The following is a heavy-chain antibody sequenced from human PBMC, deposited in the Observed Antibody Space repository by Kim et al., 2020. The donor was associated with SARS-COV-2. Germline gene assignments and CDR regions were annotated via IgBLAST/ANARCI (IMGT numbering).Heavy chain of an antibody. CDR1: GFTFSAYD. CDR2: ITKCSTTI. D-gene: IGHD2-8*01. Sequence: GGSLRLSCATSGFTFSAYDMNWVRQAPGKGLERLSFITKCSTTIYYADSVEGRFTISRDNAKNSLFLQKNSLRDEDTALYYCVRDCMGGAFAMWGQGTMV. J-gene: IGHJ3*02. V-gene: IGHV3-48*02. CDR3: VRDCMGGAFAM.